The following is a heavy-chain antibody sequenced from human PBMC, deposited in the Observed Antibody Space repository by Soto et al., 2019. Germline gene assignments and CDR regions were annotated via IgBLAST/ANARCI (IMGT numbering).Heavy chain of an antibody. CDR2: INPSGGSA. D-gene: IGHD3-3*01. V-gene: IGHV1-46*01. J-gene: IGHJ1*01. CDR1: GYTFTSYY. CDR3: AREGSNRYDEH. Sequence: ASGYTFTSYYIHWVRQAPGQGLEWVGVINPSGGSASYAQKFQGRVTMTRDTSTSTVYMELSSLRSEDTAVYYCAREGSNRYDEHWGQGTLVTVSS.